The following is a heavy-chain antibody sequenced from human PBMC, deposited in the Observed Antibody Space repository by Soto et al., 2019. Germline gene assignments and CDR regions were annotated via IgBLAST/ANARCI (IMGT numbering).Heavy chain of an antibody. CDR3: ARDHGYCSGGSCYVFDS. Sequence: QVQLQESGPGLVKPSGTLSLNCAVSGGSISSSNWWSWVRQPPGKGLEWIGEIYYSRTTKYNPSLKSRVTISVDKSKNQFSLKMYSVTAADTAVYYCARDHGYCSGGSCYVFDSWGQGTLVTVSS. D-gene: IGHD2-15*01. CDR1: GGSISSSNW. V-gene: IGHV4-4*02. J-gene: IGHJ4*02. CDR2: IYYSRTT.